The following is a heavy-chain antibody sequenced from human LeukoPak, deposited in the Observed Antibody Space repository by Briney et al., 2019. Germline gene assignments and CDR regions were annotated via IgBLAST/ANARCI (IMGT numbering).Heavy chain of an antibody. Sequence: PGGSLRLSCAASGFTFSGSAMHWARQLPGKGLVWVSHISPTGSTTSYADSVKGRFTVSRDNAKNTLYLQVNNLRAEDTAVYYCARGPNSNWSGLDFWGQGTLLTVSS. CDR2: ISPTGSTT. J-gene: IGHJ4*02. D-gene: IGHD6-6*01. CDR1: GFTFSGSA. V-gene: IGHV3-74*01. CDR3: ARGPNSNWSGLDF.